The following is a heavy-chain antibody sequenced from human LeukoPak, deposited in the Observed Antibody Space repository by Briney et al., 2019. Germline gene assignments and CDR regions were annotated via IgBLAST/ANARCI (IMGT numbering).Heavy chain of an antibody. D-gene: IGHD3-10*01. CDR1: GFTVSSNY. V-gene: IGHV3-66*02. J-gene: IGHJ3*02. CDR3: ARGPGYYGSGTYAFDI. CDR2: IYSSGST. Sequence: GGSLRLSCAASGFTVSSNYMSWVRQAPGKGLEWVSVIYSSGSTYYADSVKGQFTISRDTSKNTLYLQMNSLRAEDTAVYYCARGPGYYGSGTYAFDIWGQGTMVTVSS.